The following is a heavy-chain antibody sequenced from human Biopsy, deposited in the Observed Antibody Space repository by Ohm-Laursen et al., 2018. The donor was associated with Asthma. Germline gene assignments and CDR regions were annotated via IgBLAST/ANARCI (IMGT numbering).Heavy chain of an antibody. CDR2: INAGNGNT. Sequence: SVKVSCKTSGYTFNSAGITWVRQAPGQGLEWMGWINAGNGNTKYSQKFQGRVTITRATSASTAYMELRSLRSDDTAVYFCARAVDYSHYYGIDVWGQGTTVTVS. CDR3: ARAVDYSHYYGIDV. D-gene: IGHD3-10*01. J-gene: IGHJ6*02. CDR1: GYTFNSAG. V-gene: IGHV1-18*01.